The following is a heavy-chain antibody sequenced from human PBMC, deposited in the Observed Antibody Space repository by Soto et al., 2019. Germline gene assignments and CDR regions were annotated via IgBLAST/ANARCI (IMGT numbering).Heavy chain of an antibody. Sequence: SETLSLTCTVSGGSISSSSYYWGWIRQPPGKGLEWIGGIYYSGSTYYNPSLKSRVTISVDTSENQFSLKLSSVTAADTAVYYCARGFPYKYYYMDVWGRGTTVTVSS. CDR2: IYYSGST. CDR3: ARGFPYKYYYMDV. J-gene: IGHJ6*03. D-gene: IGHD1-20*01. CDR1: GGSISSSSYY. V-gene: IGHV4-39*01.